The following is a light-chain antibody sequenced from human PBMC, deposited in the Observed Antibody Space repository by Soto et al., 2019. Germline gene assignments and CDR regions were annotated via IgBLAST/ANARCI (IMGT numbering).Light chain of an antibody. J-gene: IGLJ1*01. Sequence: SYELTQPPSVSVAPGQTATVTCGGNNIGSKRVYWYQQRPGQAPVLVVYDDRDRPSGIPERFSGSNSGNTATLTISGVEAGDEADYYCQVWDSSSDHYVFGTGTKVTVL. CDR2: DDR. V-gene: IGLV3-21*02. CDR1: NIGSKR. CDR3: QVWDSSSDHYV.